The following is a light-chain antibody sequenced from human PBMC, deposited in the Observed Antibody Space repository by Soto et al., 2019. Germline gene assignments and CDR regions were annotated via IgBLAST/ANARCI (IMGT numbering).Light chain of an antibody. CDR2: DAS. CDR3: QQRSNWPLT. CDR1: QSVSSF. V-gene: IGKV3-11*01. Sequence: EVVLTQSPATLSLSPGERATLSCRASQSVSSFLAWYQQKPGQAPRLLIYDASNRATGIPARFSGRGSGTDFPLTISSLEPEDFAVYYCQQRSNWPLTFGGGTKGEIK. J-gene: IGKJ4*01.